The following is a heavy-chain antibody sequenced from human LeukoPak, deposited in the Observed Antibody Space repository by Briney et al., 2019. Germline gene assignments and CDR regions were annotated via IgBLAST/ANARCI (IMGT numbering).Heavy chain of an antibody. Sequence: PGGSLRLSCAASGFSFSSYEMNWVRQAPGKGLEWVSYISSGSSSIFYADSVKGRFTISRDNSKNSLYLQMNSLRVEDTAVCYCARGGIAARFAYWGQGTLVTVSS. V-gene: IGHV3-48*03. CDR1: GFSFSSYE. CDR3: ARGGIAARFAY. D-gene: IGHD6-6*01. CDR2: ISSGSSSI. J-gene: IGHJ4*02.